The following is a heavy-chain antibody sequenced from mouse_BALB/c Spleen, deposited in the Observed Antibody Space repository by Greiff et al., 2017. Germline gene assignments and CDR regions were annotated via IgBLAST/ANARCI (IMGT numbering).Heavy chain of an antibody. CDR1: GFSLTSYG. Sequence: QVQLKESGPGLVQPSQSLSITCTVSGFSLTSYGVHWVRQSPGKGLEWLGVIWSGGSTDYNAAFISRLSISKDNSKSQVFFKMNSLQANDTAIYYCARNSGGYYGSSPLYAMDYWGQGTSVTVSS. CDR3: ARNSGGYYGSSPLYAMDY. CDR2: IWSGGST. J-gene: IGHJ4*01. D-gene: IGHD1-1*01. V-gene: IGHV2-2*02.